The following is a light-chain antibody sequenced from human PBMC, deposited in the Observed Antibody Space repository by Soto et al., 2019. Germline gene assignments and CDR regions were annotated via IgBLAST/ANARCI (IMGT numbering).Light chain of an antibody. Sequence: EIVMTQSPATLSVSPGERATLSCRASQSVSSNLAWYQQKPGQAPRLLIYGASTRATGIPARFSGSGSGTEVTLTISSLQSEDFAVYYGQQYNNWPQDTFGQGTKLEIK. CDR3: QQYNNWPQDT. V-gene: IGKV3-15*01. CDR1: QSVSSN. J-gene: IGKJ2*01. CDR2: GAS.